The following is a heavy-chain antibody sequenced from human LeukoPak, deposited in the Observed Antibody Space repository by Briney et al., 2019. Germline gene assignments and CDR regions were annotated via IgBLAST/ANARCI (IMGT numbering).Heavy chain of an antibody. CDR2: TYADGYT. CDR3: ARDPIFNSCYFDY. CDR1: GFTVSSSY. J-gene: IGHJ4*02. D-gene: IGHD3-3*02. Sequence: AGGSLRLSCAASGFTVSSSYMTWVRQAPGKGLEWVSITYADGYTFYADSVKGRFTISRDNSKNTLCLQMNSLRAEDTAVYYCARDPIFNSCYFDYWGQGTLVTVSS. V-gene: IGHV3-53*01.